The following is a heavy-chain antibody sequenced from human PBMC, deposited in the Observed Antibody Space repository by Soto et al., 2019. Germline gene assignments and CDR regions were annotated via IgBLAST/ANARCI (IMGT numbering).Heavy chain of an antibody. V-gene: IGHV5-10-1*01. D-gene: IGHD3-22*01. CDR2: IDPSDSQT. Sequence: VESLKISCNGSGYSFAGYWITWVRQKPWKGLEWVGRIDPSDSQTYYSPSFRGHVTISVTKSITTVFLQWSSLRASDTAMYYCARQIYDSDTGPNFQYYFDSWGQGTPVTVSS. CDR1: GYSFAGYW. CDR3: ARQIYDSDTGPNFQYYFDS. J-gene: IGHJ4*02.